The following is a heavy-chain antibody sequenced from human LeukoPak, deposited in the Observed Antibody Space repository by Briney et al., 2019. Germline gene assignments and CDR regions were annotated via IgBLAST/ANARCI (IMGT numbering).Heavy chain of an antibody. Sequence: GGSLRLSCAASGFTFDDYAMHWVRQAPGKGLEWVSGISWNSGSIGYADSVKGRFTISRDNAKNSLYLQMNSLRAEDTALYYYAKDQGYSGYDGAFDIWGQGTMVTVSS. D-gene: IGHD5-12*01. J-gene: IGHJ3*02. CDR1: GFTFDDYA. CDR3: AKDQGYSGYDGAFDI. CDR2: ISWNSGSI. V-gene: IGHV3-9*01.